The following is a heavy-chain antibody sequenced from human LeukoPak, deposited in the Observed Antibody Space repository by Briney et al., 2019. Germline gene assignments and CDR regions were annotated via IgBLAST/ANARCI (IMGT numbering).Heavy chain of an antibody. CDR3: ARVPGIAAAGHFDY. J-gene: IGHJ4*02. CDR1: GFTFSSYE. D-gene: IGHD6-13*01. V-gene: IGHV3-48*03. CDR2: ISSSGSTI. Sequence: GGSLRLSCAASGFTFSSYEMNWVRQAPGKGLEWVSYISSSGSTIYYADSVKGRFTISRDNAKNPLYLQMNSLSAEDTAVYYCARVPGIAAAGHFDYWGQGTLVTVSS.